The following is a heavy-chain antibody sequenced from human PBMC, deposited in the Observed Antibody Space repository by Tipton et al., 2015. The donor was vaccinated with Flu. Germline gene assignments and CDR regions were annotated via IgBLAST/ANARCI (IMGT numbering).Heavy chain of an antibody. D-gene: IGHD6-6*01. Sequence: GLVKPSETLSLTCTVSGGSISSYYWSWIRQPPGKGLEWIGYIYYSGSTNYNPSLKSRVTISVDTSKNQFSLKLSSVTAADTAVYYCARQGGYSSPSSYYYGMDVWGQGTTVTVSS. V-gene: IGHV4-59*08. CDR3: ARQGGYSSPSSYYYGMDV. CDR2: IYYSGST. CDR1: GGSISSYY. J-gene: IGHJ6*02.